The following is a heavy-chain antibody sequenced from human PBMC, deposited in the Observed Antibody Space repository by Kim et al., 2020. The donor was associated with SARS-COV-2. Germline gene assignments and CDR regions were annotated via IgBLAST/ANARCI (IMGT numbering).Heavy chain of an antibody. Sequence: ASVKVSCKASGYTFTSYGISWVRQAPGQGLEWMGWISAYNGNTNYAQKLQGRVTMTTDTSTSTAYMELRSLRSDDTAVYYCARDLYDFWSGYYTGIRYFDYWGQGTLVTVSS. D-gene: IGHD3-3*01. CDR1: GYTFTSYG. J-gene: IGHJ4*02. V-gene: IGHV1-18*04. CDR3: ARDLYDFWSGYYTGIRYFDY. CDR2: ISAYNGNT.